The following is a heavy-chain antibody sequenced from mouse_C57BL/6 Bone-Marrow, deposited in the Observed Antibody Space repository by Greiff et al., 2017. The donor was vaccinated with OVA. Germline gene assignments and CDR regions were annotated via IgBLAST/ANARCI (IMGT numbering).Heavy chain of an antibody. CDR1: GYTFTDYE. CDR3: TDDYDDSLFDY. CDR2: IDPETGGT. Sequence: QVQLKESGAELVRPGASVTLSCKASGYTFTDYEMHWVKQTPVHGLEWIGAIDPETGGTAYNQKFKGKAILTADKSSSTAYMELHSLTSEDSAVYYCTDDYDDSLFDYWGQCTTLTVSS. J-gene: IGHJ2*01. V-gene: IGHV1-15*01. D-gene: IGHD2-4*01.